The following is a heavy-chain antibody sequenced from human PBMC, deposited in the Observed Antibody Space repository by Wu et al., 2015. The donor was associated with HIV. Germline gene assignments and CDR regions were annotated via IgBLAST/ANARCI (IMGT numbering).Heavy chain of an antibody. J-gene: IGHJ6*03. D-gene: IGHD3-16*01. CDR1: GYTFTGYF. Sequence: QVHLVQSGAEVKKPGASVTVSCKASGYTFTGYFIHWVRQAPGQGLEWMGWIIPNSGVTNYAQKFQGRVSLTRDTSSSTVYMELSSLRSDDTAIYYCARRGSLWGPGRTYMDVVGQRGPRSPSP. CDR2: IIPNSGVT. V-gene: IGHV1-2*02. CDR3: ARRGSLWGPGRTYMDV.